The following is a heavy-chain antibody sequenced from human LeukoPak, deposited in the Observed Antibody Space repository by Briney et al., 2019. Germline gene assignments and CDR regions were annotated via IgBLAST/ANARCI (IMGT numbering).Heavy chain of an antibody. CDR3: ARGRATGRSGGDY. J-gene: IGHJ4*02. Sequence: GGSLRLSCAASGFTFSSYSMNWVRQAPGKGLEWVSYISSGSSSIYYADSVKGRFTISRDNAENSLYLQMNSLRDEDTAVYYCARGRATGRSGGDYWGQGTLVTVSS. V-gene: IGHV3-48*02. CDR2: ISSGSSSI. D-gene: IGHD3-9*01. CDR1: GFTFSSYS.